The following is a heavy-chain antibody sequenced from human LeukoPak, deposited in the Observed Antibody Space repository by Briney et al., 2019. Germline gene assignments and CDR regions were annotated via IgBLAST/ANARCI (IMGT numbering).Heavy chain of an antibody. V-gene: IGHV3-11*01. CDR3: ARVEVALSQES. J-gene: IGHJ5*02. Sequence: TGGSLRLSCAASGFTFSDYYMTWVRQAPGKGLEWLSYISGSGSTIFYADSVKGRFTISRDNAKNSLYLQLNSLRAEDTAIYYCARVEVALSQESWGQGTLVTVSS. CDR1: GFTFSDYY. D-gene: IGHD3-10*01. CDR2: ISGSGSTI.